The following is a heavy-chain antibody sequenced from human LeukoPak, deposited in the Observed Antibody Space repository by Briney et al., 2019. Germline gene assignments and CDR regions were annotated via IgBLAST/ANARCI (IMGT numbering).Heavy chain of an antibody. CDR1: GGSISSGGYY. J-gene: IGHJ3*02. CDR3: ARDSSLGDGYNYGDAFDI. Sequence: PSQTLSLTCTVSGGSISSGGYYWSWIRQPPGKGLEWIGYIYHSGSTYYNPSLKSRVTISVDRSKNQFSLKLSSVTAADTAVYYCARDSSLGDGYNYGDAFDIWGQGTMVTVSS. CDR2: IYHSGST. D-gene: IGHD5-24*01. V-gene: IGHV4-30-2*01.